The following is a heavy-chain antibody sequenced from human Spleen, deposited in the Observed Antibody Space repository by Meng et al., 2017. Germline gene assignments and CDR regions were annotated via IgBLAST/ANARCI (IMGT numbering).Heavy chain of an antibody. D-gene: IGHD1-26*01. J-gene: IGHJ4*02. Sequence: EVQLLESGGGLVQPGGSLRLSCSASGITISNYAMNWVRQAPGKGLEWVSGIGGSGGSTYYADSVKGRFTISRDKSKNTLYLQMNSLRAEDTAVYYCAKGWNSVSYYVTYWGQGTLVTVSS. CDR2: IGGSGGST. V-gene: IGHV3-23*01. CDR1: GITISNYA. CDR3: AKGWNSVSYYVTY.